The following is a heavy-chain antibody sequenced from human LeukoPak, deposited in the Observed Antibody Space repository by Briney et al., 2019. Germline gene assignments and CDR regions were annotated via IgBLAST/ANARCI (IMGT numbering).Heavy chain of an antibody. CDR3: TAEYWGSLKY. D-gene: IGHD2-8*02. CDR1: GFTFSSYE. J-gene: IGHJ4*02. CDR2: IKSRLDGETI. V-gene: IGHV3-15*01. Sequence: PGGSLRLSCAASGFTFSSYEMNWVRQAPGKGLEWVGRIKSRLDGETIEYAAPVKDRFIISRDDSKNMLYLQMNSLKTEDTAFYYCTAEYWGSLKYWGQGTLVTVSS.